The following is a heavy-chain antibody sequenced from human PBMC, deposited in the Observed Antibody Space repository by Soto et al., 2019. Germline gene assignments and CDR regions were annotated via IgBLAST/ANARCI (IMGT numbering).Heavy chain of an antibody. CDR1: GGSISSSNW. J-gene: IGHJ6*02. V-gene: IGHV4-4*02. CDR3: ARSHGRSTSCYSMDV. CDR2: IYHSVST. Sequence: PSETLSLTCAVSGGSISSSNWWSWVRQPPGKGLEWIGEIYHSVSTNYNPALKSRVTISVNKSKNQYSVKLSSVTAADTAVSECARSHGRSTSCYSMDVWGQGTTVTVSS. D-gene: IGHD2-2*01.